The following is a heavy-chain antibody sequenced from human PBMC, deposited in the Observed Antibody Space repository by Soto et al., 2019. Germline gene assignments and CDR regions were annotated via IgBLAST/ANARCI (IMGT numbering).Heavy chain of an antibody. CDR2: IYYSGST. J-gene: IGHJ6*02. Sequence: SETLSLTCTVSGGSISGGDYYWSWIRQPPGKGLEWIGYIYYSGSTYYNPSLKSRVTISVDTSKNQFSLKLSSVTAADTAVYYCARVTHDSSGYYYYYYGMDVWGQGTTVTVSS. D-gene: IGHD3-22*01. CDR3: ARVTHDSSGYYYYYYGMDV. V-gene: IGHV4-30-4*01. CDR1: GGSISGGDYY.